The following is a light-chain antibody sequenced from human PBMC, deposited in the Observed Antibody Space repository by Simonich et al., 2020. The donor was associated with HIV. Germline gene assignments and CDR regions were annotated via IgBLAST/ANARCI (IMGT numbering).Light chain of an antibody. CDR1: QSVLYSSNNKNY. J-gene: IGKJ1*01. CDR2: WAA. V-gene: IGKV4-1*01. CDR3: QQYYNTLWT. Sequence: DIVMTQSPDSLAVSLGERANINCKSSQSVLYSSNNKNYLAWYQQKPGQPPKLLIHWAASRESGVPDRFSGSGSGTDFTLTISRLQAEDVAVYYCQQYYNTLWTFGQGTKVEIK.